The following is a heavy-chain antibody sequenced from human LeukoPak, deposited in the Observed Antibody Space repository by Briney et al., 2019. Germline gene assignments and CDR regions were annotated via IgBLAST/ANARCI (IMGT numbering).Heavy chain of an antibody. Sequence: SETLSLTCAVYGGSFSGYYWSWIRQPPGKGLEWIGEINHSGSTNYNPSLKSRVTISVDTSKNQFSLKLSSVTAADTAVYYCARGLVGYSSSWHLNWFDPWGQGTLVTVSS. V-gene: IGHV4-34*01. CDR2: INHSGST. D-gene: IGHD6-13*01. CDR1: GGSFSGYY. CDR3: ARGLVGYSSSWHLNWFDP. J-gene: IGHJ5*02.